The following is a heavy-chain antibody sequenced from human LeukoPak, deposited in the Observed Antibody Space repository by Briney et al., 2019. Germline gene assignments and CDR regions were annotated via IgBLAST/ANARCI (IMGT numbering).Heavy chain of an antibody. CDR2: ISDSGGSK. D-gene: IGHD1-1*01. CDR1: GFTFSSYA. V-gene: IGHV3-23*01. Sequence: GGSLRLSCAASGFTFSSYAMSWVRQAPGKGLEWVSGISDSGGSKYYADSVKGRFTISRDNSKNTLYLQMNSLRAEDTAVYYCAKDFGRGTGRLDYWGQGTLVTVSS. CDR3: AKDFGRGTGRLDY. J-gene: IGHJ4*02.